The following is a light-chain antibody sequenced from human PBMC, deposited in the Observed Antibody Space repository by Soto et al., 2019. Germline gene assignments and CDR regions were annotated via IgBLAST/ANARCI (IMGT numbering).Light chain of an antibody. J-gene: IGLJ1*01. Sequence: QSALTQPASVSGSPEQSITISCTGTSNDVGSYNLVSWYQQHPGKAPKLMIYEVSNRPSGVSNRFSGSKSGNTASLTISGLQSEDEADYYCCSYAGSGTYVFGTGTKVTVL. V-gene: IGLV2-23*02. CDR1: SNDVGSYNL. CDR2: EVS. CDR3: CSYAGSGTYV.